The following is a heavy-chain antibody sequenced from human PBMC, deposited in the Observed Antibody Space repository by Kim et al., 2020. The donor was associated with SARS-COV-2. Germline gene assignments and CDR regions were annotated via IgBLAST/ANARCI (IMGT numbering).Heavy chain of an antibody. CDR3: VKGAWLDY. CDR2: ST. V-gene: IGHV3-23*01. D-gene: IGHD5-12*01. J-gene: IGHJ4*02. Sequence: STDNAESVKGRVNVSRDSARNTLYWQMNSLRADDTAVYYCVKGAWLDYWGPGTLVTVSS.